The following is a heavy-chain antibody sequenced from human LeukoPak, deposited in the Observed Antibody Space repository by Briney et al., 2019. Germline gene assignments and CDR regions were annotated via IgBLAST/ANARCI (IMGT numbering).Heavy chain of an antibody. CDR1: GYTFTSYA. CDR3: ARAPPPPYYDFWSGYKYCFDY. Sequence: ASVKVSCKASGYTFTSYAMNWVRRAPGQGLEWMGWINTNTGNPTYAQGFTGRFVFSLDTSVSTAYLQISSLKAEDTAVYYCARAPPPPYYDFWSGYKYCFDYWGQGTLVTVSS. CDR2: INTNTGNP. D-gene: IGHD3-3*01. J-gene: IGHJ4*02. V-gene: IGHV7-4-1*02.